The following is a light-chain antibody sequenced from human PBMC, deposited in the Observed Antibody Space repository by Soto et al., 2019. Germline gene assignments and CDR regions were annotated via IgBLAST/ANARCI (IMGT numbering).Light chain of an antibody. V-gene: IGKV3-20*01. J-gene: IGKJ1*01. CDR1: ESISSTY. CDR3: QQYGISPWT. CDR2: GAS. Sequence: EIVLTQSPDTLSLSPGERATLSCRASESISSTYLAWYQQTPGQAPRLLIFGASSRATGIPDRFSGSGSGTDFTLTICRLEPEDFAVYYCQQYGISPWTFGQGTKVEI.